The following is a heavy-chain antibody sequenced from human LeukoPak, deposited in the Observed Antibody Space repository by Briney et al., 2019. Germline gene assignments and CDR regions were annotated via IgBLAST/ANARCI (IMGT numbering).Heavy chain of an antibody. J-gene: IGHJ3*02. V-gene: IGHV5-51*01. CDR1: GYSFTSYW. CDR2: IYPGDSDT. Sequence: GESLKISCKGSGYSFTSYWIGWVRQMPGKGLEWMGIIYPGDSDTRYSLSFQGQVTISADKSISTVYLQWSSPKASDTAMYYCARDRPHDAFDTWGQGTMVTVSS. CDR3: ARDRPHDAFDT.